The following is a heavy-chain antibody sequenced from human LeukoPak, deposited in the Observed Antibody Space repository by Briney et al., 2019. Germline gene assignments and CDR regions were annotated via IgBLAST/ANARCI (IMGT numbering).Heavy chain of an antibody. V-gene: IGHV1-2*02. J-gene: IGHJ6*02. D-gene: IGHD3-10*01. CDR1: GCTFTGYY. CDR3: ARVRLWFGDPRDGMDV. CDR2: INPNSGGT. Sequence: GASVKDSCKASGCTFTGYYMHWVRRAPGQGLEWMGWINPNSGGTNYAQKFQGRVTMTRDTSISTAYMELSRLRSDDTAVYYCARVRLWFGDPRDGMDVWGQGTTVTVSS.